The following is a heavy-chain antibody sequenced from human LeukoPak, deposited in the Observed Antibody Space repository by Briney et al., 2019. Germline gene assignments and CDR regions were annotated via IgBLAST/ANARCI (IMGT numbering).Heavy chain of an antibody. CDR2: IYSGGNT. CDR1: GFTVSSNH. Sequence: GGSLRLSCAASGFTVSSNHMSWVRQAPGKGLEWVSVIYSGGNTNYADYVKGRFTISRDNSKNTLYLQMNSLRAEDTAVYYCARDGIGYSYGQGYFDYWGQGTLVTVSS. CDR3: ARDGIGYSYGQGYFDY. V-gene: IGHV3-53*01. D-gene: IGHD5-18*01. J-gene: IGHJ4*02.